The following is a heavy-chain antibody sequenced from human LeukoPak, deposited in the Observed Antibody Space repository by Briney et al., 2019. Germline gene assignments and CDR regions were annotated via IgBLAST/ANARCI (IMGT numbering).Heavy chain of an antibody. CDR1: GFTFSSYA. V-gene: IGHV3-23*01. D-gene: IGHD4-17*01. CDR3: AKRDYGDYGIDY. Sequence: GGSLRLSCAASGFTFSSYALSRVRQAPGKGLELVSAISGSGGSTYYADSVKGRFTISRDNSKNTLYLQMNSLRAEDTAVYYCAKRDYGDYGIDYWGQGTLVTVSS. CDR2: ISGSGGST. J-gene: IGHJ4*02.